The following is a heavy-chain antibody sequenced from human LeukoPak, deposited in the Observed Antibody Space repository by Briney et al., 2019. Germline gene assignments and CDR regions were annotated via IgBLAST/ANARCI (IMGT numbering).Heavy chain of an antibody. CDR2: MNPNSGNT. V-gene: IGHV1-8*01. D-gene: IGHD6-13*01. CDR3: ARGWDSSSWYQWNYYYYGMDV. J-gene: IGHJ6*02. CDR1: GDTFTSYD. Sequence: ASVKVSCKASGDTFTSYDINWVRQATGQGLEWMGWMNPNSGNTGYAQKFQGRVTMTRNTSISTAYMELSSLRSEDTAVYYCARGWDSSSWYQWNYYYYGMDVWGQGTTVTVSS.